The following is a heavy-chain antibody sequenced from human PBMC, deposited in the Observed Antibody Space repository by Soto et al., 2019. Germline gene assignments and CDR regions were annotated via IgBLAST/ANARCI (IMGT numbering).Heavy chain of an antibody. CDR2: IDDSGVGT. J-gene: IGHJ6*02. V-gene: IGHV3-23*01. CDR3: VKGQSSTWSQTGGMDV. Sequence: EVQLLESGGGLVQPGGSLRLSCAASGFTLSTYAMTWVRQAPGKGLEWVSGIDDSGVGTYYADSVKGRLTISRDNSKNMLYLQMGSLRAEDTAVYYCVKGQSSTWSQTGGMDVWGQGTTVTVSS. D-gene: IGHD1-26*01. CDR1: GFTLSTYA.